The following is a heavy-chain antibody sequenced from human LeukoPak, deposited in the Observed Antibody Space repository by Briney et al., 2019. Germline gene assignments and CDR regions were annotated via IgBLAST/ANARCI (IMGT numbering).Heavy chain of an antibody. CDR3: ARVDCSGGSCYSDWYFDL. CDR2: ISAYNGNT. D-gene: IGHD2-15*01. J-gene: IGHJ2*01. V-gene: IGHV1-18*01. Sequence: AASVKVSCKASGYTFTSYGISWVRQAPGQGLEWMGWISAYNGNTNYAQKLQGRVTMTTDTSTSTAYMELRSLRSDDTAVYYCARVDCSGGSCYSDWYFDLWGRGTLVTVSS. CDR1: GYTFTSYG.